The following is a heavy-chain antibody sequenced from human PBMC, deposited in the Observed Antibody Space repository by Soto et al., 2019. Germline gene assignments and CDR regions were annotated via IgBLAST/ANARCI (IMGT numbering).Heavy chain of an antibody. J-gene: IGHJ4*02. CDR1: GSTYISYG. Sequence: QVLLLQSGAEVKKPGASVKVSCKASGSTYISYGITWVRQAPGQGLEWIGLIRVDHGNTLFDQKFRGRVPLGTDRSTNTAYMELRNLTSDDTAVYYCARAHGFYDTSGYYYLPDYWGQGTLVTVSS. D-gene: IGHD3-22*01. CDR3: ARAHGFYDTSGYYYLPDY. CDR2: IRVDHGNT. V-gene: IGHV1-18*01.